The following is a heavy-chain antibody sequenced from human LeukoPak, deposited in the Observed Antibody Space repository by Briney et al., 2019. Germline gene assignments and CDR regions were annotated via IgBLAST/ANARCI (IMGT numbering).Heavy chain of an antibody. Sequence: AGSHRLSCAASGFSFSDAWMSWVRQIPGKGLEWVGRIERKTDGGTTDYAAPVKGRFTISRDDSTNTLHLQMNSLKSEDTVVYYCTTYGSVRKFDDWGQGRLVGVCS. V-gene: IGHV3-15*04. D-gene: IGHD3-10*01. CDR2: IERKTDGGTT. CDR1: GFSFSDAW. CDR3: TTYGSVRKFDD. J-gene: IGHJ4*02.